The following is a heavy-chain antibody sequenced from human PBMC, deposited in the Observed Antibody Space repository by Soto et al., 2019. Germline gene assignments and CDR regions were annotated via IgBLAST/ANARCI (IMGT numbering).Heavy chain of an antibody. V-gene: IGHV4-59*01. Sequence: QVQLQESGPGLVKPSETLSLTCTVSGGSISRYYWNWIRQPPGKGLEWIGYIYYSGSTNYNPSLKSRVTISVDTSKNQVSLKLSSVTAADTVVYYCARDPGSGSYYGWFDPWGQGTLVTVSS. CDR1: GGSISRYY. CDR3: ARDPGSGSYYGWFDP. D-gene: IGHD3-10*01. CDR2: IYYSGST. J-gene: IGHJ5*02.